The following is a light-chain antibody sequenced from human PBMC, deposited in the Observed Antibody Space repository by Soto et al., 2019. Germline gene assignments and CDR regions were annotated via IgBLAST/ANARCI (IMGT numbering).Light chain of an antibody. V-gene: IGKV3-11*01. CDR1: QSVTTF. CDR3: QQRINWPLT. J-gene: IGKJ4*01. Sequence: PGERATLSCRASQSVTTFLAWYQQKPGQAPRLLIYDVSSRATGIPARFSVSGSGTDFTLTISSLEPEDFAVYYCQQRINWPLTFGGGTKLEIK. CDR2: DVS.